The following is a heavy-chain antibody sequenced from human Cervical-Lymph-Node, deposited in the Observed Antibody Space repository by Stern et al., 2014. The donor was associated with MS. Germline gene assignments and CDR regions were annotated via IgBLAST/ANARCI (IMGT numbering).Heavy chain of an antibody. V-gene: IGHV4-39*01. CDR1: GGSISSSSYY. CDR2: IYYSWST. J-gene: IGHJ4*02. CDR3: ARYDFWSGLKDY. D-gene: IGHD3-3*01. Sequence: QLQLQESGPGLVKPSETLSLTCTVSGGSISSSSYYWGWIRQPPGKGLEWIWSIYYSWSTYYNPPLNSRVTLSGDTSKNQFPLKRSFVTAADTAVYYCARYDFWSGLKDYWGQGTLVTVSS.